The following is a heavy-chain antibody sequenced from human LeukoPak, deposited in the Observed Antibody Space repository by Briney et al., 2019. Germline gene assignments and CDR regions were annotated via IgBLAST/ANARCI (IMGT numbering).Heavy chain of an antibody. V-gene: IGHV3-7*01. D-gene: IGHD2-2*01. CDR2: IKQDGSEK. Sequence: GGSLRLSCAASGFTFSSYWMSWVRQAPGKGLEWVANIKQDGSEKYYVDSVKGRFTISRDNAKNPLYLQMNSLRAEDTAVYYCARGRYCSSTSCPKLNWFDPWGQGTLVTVSS. J-gene: IGHJ5*02. CDR3: ARGRYCSSTSCPKLNWFDP. CDR1: GFTFSSYW.